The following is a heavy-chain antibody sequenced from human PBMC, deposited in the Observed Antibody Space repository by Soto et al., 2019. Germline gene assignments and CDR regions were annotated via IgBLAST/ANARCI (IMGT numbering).Heavy chain of an antibody. J-gene: IGHJ4*02. CDR1: GFTFSSYG. Sequence: GGSLRLSCAASGFTFSSYGMHWVRQAPGKGLEWVAVISYDGSNKYYADSVKGRFTISRDNSKNTLYLQMNSLRAEDTAVYYCAKVGRQLVLTYYFDYWGQGTLVTVSS. CDR2: ISYDGSNK. V-gene: IGHV3-30*18. D-gene: IGHD6-13*01. CDR3: AKVGRQLVLTYYFDY.